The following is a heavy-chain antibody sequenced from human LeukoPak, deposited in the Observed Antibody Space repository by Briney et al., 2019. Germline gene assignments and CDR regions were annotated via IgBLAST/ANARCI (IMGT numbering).Heavy chain of an antibody. Sequence: PETLSLTCAVYGGSFSGYYWSWIRQPPGKGLEWIGEINHSGSTNYNPSLKSRVTISVDTSKNQFSLKLSSVTAADTAVYYCARGTNYSFDYWGQGTLVTVSS. CDR3: ARGTNYSFDY. V-gene: IGHV4-34*01. CDR1: GGSFSGYY. D-gene: IGHD2-8*01. J-gene: IGHJ4*02. CDR2: INHSGST.